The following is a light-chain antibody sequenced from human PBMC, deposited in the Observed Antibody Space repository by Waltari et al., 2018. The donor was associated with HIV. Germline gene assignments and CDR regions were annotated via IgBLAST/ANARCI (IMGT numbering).Light chain of an antibody. V-gene: IGKV2-30*01. CDR3: MQGTHSPYT. CDR2: KVS. CDR1: QSLVYNDGDTY. Sequence: DVVMTQSPLSLPVTLGQPASIFCRSSQSLVYNDGDTYLNWFQQRPGHYPRRLIYKVSDRDSGVPDRFSGSGSGTDFTLKISRVEAEDLWTYYCMQGTHSPYTFGQGTKLEI. J-gene: IGKJ2*01.